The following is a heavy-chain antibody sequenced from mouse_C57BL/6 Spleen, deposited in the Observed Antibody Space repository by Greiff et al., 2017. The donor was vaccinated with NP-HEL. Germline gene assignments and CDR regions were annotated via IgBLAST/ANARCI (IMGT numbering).Heavy chain of an antibody. J-gene: IGHJ1*03. CDR1: GYTFTSYW. V-gene: IGHV1-7*01. CDR2: INPSSGYT. D-gene: IGHD1-1*01. Sequence: VQLQQSGAELAKPGASVKLSCKASGYTFTSYWMHWVKQRPGQGLEWIGYINPSSGYTKYNQKFKDKATLTADKSSSTTYMQLSSLTYEDSAGYYCARDGSTWYFDVWGTGTTVTVSS. CDR3: ARDGSTWYFDV.